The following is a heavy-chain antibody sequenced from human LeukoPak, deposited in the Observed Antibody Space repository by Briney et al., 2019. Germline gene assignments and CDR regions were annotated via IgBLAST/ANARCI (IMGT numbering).Heavy chain of an antibody. Sequence: SETLSLTCAVYGGSFSGYYWSWIRQPPGKGLEWIGEINHSGSTNYNPSLKSRVTISVDTSKNQFSLKLGSVTAADTAVYYCARSAQVRYGMDVWGKGTTVTVSS. CDR3: ARSAQVRYGMDV. CDR2: INHSGST. V-gene: IGHV4-34*01. D-gene: IGHD3-10*01. J-gene: IGHJ6*04. CDR1: GGSFSGYY.